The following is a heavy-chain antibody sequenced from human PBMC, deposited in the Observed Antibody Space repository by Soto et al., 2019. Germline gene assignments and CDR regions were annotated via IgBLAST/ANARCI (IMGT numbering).Heavy chain of an antibody. Sequence: SETLSLTCTVSGDSISSRSYYWGWIRQPPGKGLEWIGSIYYSANTYNNPSLRSRVSMSIDTSKHQFSLKLMQVHAANTALYFCARQRTSVVTKASFDVWGPGSLVTVSS. D-gene: IGHD2-21*02. CDR3: ARQRTSVVTKASFDV. J-gene: IGHJ4*02. V-gene: IGHV4-39*01. CDR2: IYYSANT. CDR1: GDSISSRSYY.